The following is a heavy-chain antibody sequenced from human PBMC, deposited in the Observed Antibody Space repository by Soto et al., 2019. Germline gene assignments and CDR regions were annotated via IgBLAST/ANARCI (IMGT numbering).Heavy chain of an antibody. CDR1: GGSISSGDYY. J-gene: IGHJ4*02. Sequence: SETLSLTCTVSGGSISSGDYYWSWIRQPPGKGLEWIGYIYYSGSTYYNPSLKSRVTISVDTSKNQFSLELSSVTAADTAVYYCARYNFVDYGDSRRDYWGQGTLVTVSS. CDR2: IYYSGST. CDR3: ARYNFVDYGDSRRDY. D-gene: IGHD4-17*01. V-gene: IGHV4-30-4*01.